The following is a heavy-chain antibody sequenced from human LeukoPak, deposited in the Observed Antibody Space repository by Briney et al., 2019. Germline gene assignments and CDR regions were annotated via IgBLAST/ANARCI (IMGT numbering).Heavy chain of an antibody. CDR3: AREAPAARYYNYYMDV. CDR2: IIPIFGTA. CDR1: GGTFSSYA. Sequence: SVKVSCKASGGTFSSYAISWVRQAPGQGLEWMGGIIPIFGTANYAQKFQGRVTITTDESTSTAYMELSSLRSEDTAVYYCAREAPAARYYNYYMDVWGKGTTVTVSS. V-gene: IGHV1-69*05. D-gene: IGHD2-2*01. J-gene: IGHJ6*03.